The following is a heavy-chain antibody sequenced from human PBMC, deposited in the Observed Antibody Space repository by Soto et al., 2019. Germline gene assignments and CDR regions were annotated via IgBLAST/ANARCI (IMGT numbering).Heavy chain of an antibody. CDR2: IIRIFGTA. V-gene: IGHV1-69*01. CDR3: ARDRALGYCSSTSCPPYGMDV. Sequence: QVQLVQSGAEVKKPGSSVKVSCKASGGTFSSYAISWVRQAPGQGLEWKGGIIRIFGTANYAQKFEGRVTITADESTSTAYMELSSLRSEDTAVYYCARDRALGYCSSTSCPPYGMDVWGQGTTVTVSS. J-gene: IGHJ6*02. CDR1: GGTFSSYA. D-gene: IGHD2-2*01.